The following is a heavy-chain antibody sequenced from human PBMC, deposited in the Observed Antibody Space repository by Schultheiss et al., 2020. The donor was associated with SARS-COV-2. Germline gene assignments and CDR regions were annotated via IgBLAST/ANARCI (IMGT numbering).Heavy chain of an antibody. J-gene: IGHJ4*02. CDR1: GGSFSGYY. CDR2: IYYSGST. Sequence: SETLSLTCAVYGGSFSGYYWSWIRQPAGKGLEWIGYIYYSGSTYYNPSLKSRVTISVDTSKNQFSLKLSSVTAADTAVYYCARSPSRTTITMIVAEGYYFDYWGQGTLVTVSS. CDR3: ARSPSRTTITMIVAEGYYFDY. V-gene: IGHV4-59*06. D-gene: IGHD3-22*01.